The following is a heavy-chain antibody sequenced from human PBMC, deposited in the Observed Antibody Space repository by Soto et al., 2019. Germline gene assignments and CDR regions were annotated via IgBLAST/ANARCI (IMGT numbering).Heavy chain of an antibody. V-gene: IGHV3-15*01. J-gene: IGHJ4*02. D-gene: IGHD1-26*01. CDR3: TTDRPIVGATMGDFDY. CDR1: GFTFSNAW. CDR2: IKSKTNGGTT. Sequence: GGSLRLSCAASGFTFSNAWMSWVRQAPGKGLEWVGRIKSKTNGGTTDYAAPVKGRFTISRDDSKNTLYLQMNSLKTEDTAVYYCTTDRPIVGATMGDFDYWGQGTLVTVSS.